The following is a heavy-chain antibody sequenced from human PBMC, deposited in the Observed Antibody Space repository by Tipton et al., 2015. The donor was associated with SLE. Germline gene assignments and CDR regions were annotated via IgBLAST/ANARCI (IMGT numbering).Heavy chain of an antibody. CDR2: IYYSGST. CDR3: ARHGSHAQGALYYYFES. V-gene: IGHV4-4*07. CDR1: GGSISNDY. Sequence: GLVKPSETLSLICTVSGGSISNDYWTWIRQPVGKGLEWIGRIYYSGSTSYNPSLQSRVTMSIDMSKNQFSMTLTSVTAADRAVYYCARHGSHAQGALYYYFESWGQGTQVTVSS. D-gene: IGHD1-26*01. J-gene: IGHJ4*02.